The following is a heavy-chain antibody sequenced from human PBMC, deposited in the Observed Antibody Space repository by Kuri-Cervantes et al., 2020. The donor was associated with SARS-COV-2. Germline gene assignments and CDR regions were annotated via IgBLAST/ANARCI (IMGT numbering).Heavy chain of an antibody. V-gene: IGHV4-34*01. D-gene: IGHD2-15*01. J-gene: IGHJ4*02. Sequence: SETLSLTCAVYVGSFSGYYWTWIRQPPGKGLEWIGEINHSGSTNYNPSLKSRVTISVDTSKNQFSLKLSSVTAADTAVYYCARVYCSGGSCYFDYWGQGTLVTVSS. CDR2: INHSGST. CDR3: ARVYCSGGSCYFDY. CDR1: VGSFSGYY.